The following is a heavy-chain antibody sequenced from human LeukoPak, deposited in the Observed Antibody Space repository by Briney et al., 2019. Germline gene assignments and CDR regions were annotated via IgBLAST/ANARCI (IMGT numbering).Heavy chain of an antibody. J-gene: IGHJ3*02. Sequence: SETLSLTCTVSGGSISGYYWTWIRQSPGKRPEWLAYIRYTGSTNYNPSLKSRVTISVDTSKNQFSLKLSSVTAADTAVYYCARHAGYSSGWYNYDAFDIWGQGTMVTVSS. D-gene: IGHD6-19*01. CDR2: IRYTGST. V-gene: IGHV4-59*08. CDR1: GGSISGYY. CDR3: ARHAGYSSGWYNYDAFDI.